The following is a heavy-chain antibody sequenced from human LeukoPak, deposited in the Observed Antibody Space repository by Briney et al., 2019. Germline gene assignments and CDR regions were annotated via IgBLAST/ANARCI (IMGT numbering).Heavy chain of an antibody. J-gene: IGHJ4*02. CDR1: GFIVSSNY. CDR2: IYSGGGT. V-gene: IGHV3-53*01. D-gene: IGHD2-15*01. Sequence: GGSLRLSCAASGFIVSSNYMNWVRQAPGKGLEWVSTIYSGGGTYHADSVKGRFAISRDGSKNTLYLEMNSLRAEDTAVYYCAQGAGYCSGGSCYSIDYWGQGTLVTVSS. CDR3: AQGAGYCSGGSCYSIDY.